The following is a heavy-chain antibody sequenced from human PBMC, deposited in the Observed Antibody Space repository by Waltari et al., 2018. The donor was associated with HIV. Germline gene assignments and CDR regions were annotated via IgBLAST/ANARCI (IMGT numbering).Heavy chain of an antibody. CDR1: GFTFSNAW. J-gene: IGHJ3*02. Sequence: EVQLVESGGGLVKPGGSLRLSCAASGFTFSNAWMSWVREAPGKGLEWVGRIKSKTDGGTTDYAAPVKGRFTISRDDSKNTLYLQMNSLKTEDTAVYYCTTDRLLEAFDIWGQGTMVTVSS. CDR2: IKSKTDGGTT. CDR3: TTDRLLEAFDI. D-gene: IGHD3-3*01. V-gene: IGHV3-15*01.